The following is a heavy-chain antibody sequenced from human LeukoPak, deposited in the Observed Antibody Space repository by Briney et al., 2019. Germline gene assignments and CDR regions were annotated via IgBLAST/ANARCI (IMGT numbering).Heavy chain of an antibody. D-gene: IGHD2-2*01. CDR1: GGSFSGYY. J-gene: IGHJ4*02. V-gene: IGHV4-34*01. CDR3: ARGRNYCRSTSCYRGMGFDY. CDR2: INHSGST. Sequence: SETLSLTCAVYGGSFSGYYWSWIRQPPGKGLEWMGEINHSGSTNYNPSLKSRVTISVDTSKNQFSLKLSSVTAADTAVYYCARGRNYCRSTSCYRGMGFDYWGQGTLVTVSS.